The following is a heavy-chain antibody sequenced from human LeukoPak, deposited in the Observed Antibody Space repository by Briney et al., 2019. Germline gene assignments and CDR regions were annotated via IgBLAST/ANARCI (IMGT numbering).Heavy chain of an antibody. D-gene: IGHD1-1*01. CDR3: ARADNWNAFEY. V-gene: IGHV4-31*03. CDR2: ISNSGST. J-gene: IGHJ4*02. Sequence: NPSQTLSLTCTVSGGSISSGGYFWSWVRQHPGKGLEWIGYISNSGSTSYNPSLKSRVTLSVDTSKNQFSLKLSSVTAADMAVYYCARADNWNAFEYWGQGTLVPVSS. CDR1: GGSISSGGYF.